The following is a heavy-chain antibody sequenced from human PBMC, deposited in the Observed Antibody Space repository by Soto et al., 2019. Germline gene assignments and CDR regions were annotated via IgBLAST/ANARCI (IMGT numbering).Heavy chain of an antibody. V-gene: IGHV3-30-3*01. Sequence: QVQLVESGGGVVQPGRSLRLSCAASGFTFSSYAMHWVRQAPGKGLEWVAVISYDRSNKYYADSVKGRFTISRDNSKNALYLQMNSLRAEDTAVYYCARDLQAVADTGVDYWGQGTLVTVSS. CDR2: ISYDRSNK. CDR3: ARDLQAVADTGVDY. J-gene: IGHJ4*02. D-gene: IGHD6-19*01. CDR1: GFTFSSYA.